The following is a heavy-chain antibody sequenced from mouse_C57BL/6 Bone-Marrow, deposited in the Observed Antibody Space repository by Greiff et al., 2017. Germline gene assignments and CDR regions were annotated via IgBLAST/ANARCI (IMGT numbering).Heavy chain of an antibody. Sequence: VQLKESGPGMVKPSQSLSLTCTVTGYSITSGYDWHWIRHFPGNKLEWMGYISYSGSTNYNPSLKSRISITHDTSKKHFFLKLNSVTTEDTATYYCARGRPYYYGSGAMDYWGQGTSVTVSS. CDR3: ARGRPYYYGSGAMDY. CDR2: ISYSGST. J-gene: IGHJ4*01. D-gene: IGHD1-1*01. CDR1: GYSITSGYD. V-gene: IGHV3-1*01.